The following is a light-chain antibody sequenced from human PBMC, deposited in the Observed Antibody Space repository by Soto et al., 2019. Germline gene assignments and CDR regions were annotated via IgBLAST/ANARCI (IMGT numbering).Light chain of an antibody. V-gene: IGKV1-39*01. CDR2: AAS. J-gene: IGKJ1*01. CDR3: QQSYSIPWT. CDR1: QGISTY. Sequence: DIQMTQSPSSLSASVGDRVTITCRASQGISTYLNWYQQKPGKAPKVLIYAASSLQSGVPSRFSGSGSGTDFTLTISSLQPEDFATYYCQQSYSIPWTFGQGTKVYI.